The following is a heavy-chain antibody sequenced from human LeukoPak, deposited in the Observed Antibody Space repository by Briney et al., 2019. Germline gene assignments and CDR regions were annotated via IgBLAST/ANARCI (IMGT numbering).Heavy chain of an antibody. D-gene: IGHD6-19*01. V-gene: IGHV1-2*06. CDR3: ARARKQWLVPDY. CDR2: INANRGGT. Sequence: ASVKVSCKASGYTFTGYYMHWVGQAPGQGREGMGRINANRGGTNYAQKFQGRVTINRERASSTAYMELSRLRSDDTAVYYCARARKQWLVPDYWGQGTLVTVSS. J-gene: IGHJ4*02. CDR1: GYTFTGYY.